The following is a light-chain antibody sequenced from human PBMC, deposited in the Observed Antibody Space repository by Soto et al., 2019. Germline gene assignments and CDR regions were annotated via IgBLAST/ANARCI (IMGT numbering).Light chain of an antibody. CDR1: QSVTSN. Sequence: EIVMTQSPATLSVSPGDRATLSCRASQSVTSNLAWYQQKPGQAPRLLIYGASTRATGIPARFSGSGSGTGFTPPISSLQSEVFAVYFCQQYNNWPPITFGQGTRLEIK. CDR2: GAS. CDR3: QQYNNWPPIT. V-gene: IGKV3-15*01. J-gene: IGKJ5*01.